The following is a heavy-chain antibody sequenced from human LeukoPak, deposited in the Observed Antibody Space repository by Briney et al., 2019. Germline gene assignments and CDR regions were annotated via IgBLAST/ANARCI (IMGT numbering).Heavy chain of an antibody. CDR1: GYTFTSYA. CDR3: ARDRLYCSGGSCFVYYFDY. Sequence: ASVKVSCKASGYTFTSYAMHWVRQAPGQRLEWMGWINAGNGNTKYSQKFQGRVTITRDTSASTAYMELSSLRSEDTAVYYCARDRLYCSGGSCFVYYFDYWGQGTLVTVSS. V-gene: IGHV1-3*01. J-gene: IGHJ4*02. CDR2: INAGNGNT. D-gene: IGHD2-15*01.